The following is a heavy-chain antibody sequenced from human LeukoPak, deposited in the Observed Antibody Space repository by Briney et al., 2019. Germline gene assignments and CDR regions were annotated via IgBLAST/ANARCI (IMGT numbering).Heavy chain of an antibody. CDR1: GFTFSSHW. CDR3: ARDKSSGYWFIDY. D-gene: IGHD3-22*01. Sequence: PGGSLRLSCAASGFTFSSHWMHWVRQAPGKGLVWVSRTNSDGSSTNYADAVKGRFTVSRDNAKNTLYLQVNSLRAEDTAVYYCARDKSSGYWFIDYWGQGTLVTVSS. V-gene: IGHV3-74*01. CDR2: TNSDGSST. J-gene: IGHJ4*02.